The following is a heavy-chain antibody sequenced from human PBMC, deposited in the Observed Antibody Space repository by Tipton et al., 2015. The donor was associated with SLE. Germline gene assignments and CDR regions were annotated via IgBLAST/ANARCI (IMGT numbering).Heavy chain of an antibody. CDR2: IYSGGST. CDR1: GFTFSSYA. CDR3: AKGPWEYYFDY. D-gene: IGHD1-26*01. Sequence: SLRLSCAASGFTFSSYAMSWVRQASGKGLEWVSVIYSGGSTYYADSVKGRFTISRDNSKNTLYLQMNSLRAEDTAVYYCAKGPWEYYFDYWGQGTLVTVSS. V-gene: IGHV3-23*03. J-gene: IGHJ4*02.